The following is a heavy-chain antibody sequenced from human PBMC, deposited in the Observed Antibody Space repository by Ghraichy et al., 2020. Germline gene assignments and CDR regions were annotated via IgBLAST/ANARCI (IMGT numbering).Heavy chain of an antibody. CDR2: ISAYNGNT. V-gene: IGHV1-18*04. D-gene: IGHD2-15*01. Sequence: ASVKVSCKASGYTFTSYGISWVRQAPGQGLEWMGWISAYNGNTNYAQKLQGRVTMTTDTSTSTAYMELRSLRSDDTAVYYCAIGYCSGGSCYSNYYYGMDVWGQGTTVTVSS. CDR1: GYTFTSYG. CDR3: AIGYCSGGSCYSNYYYGMDV. J-gene: IGHJ6*02.